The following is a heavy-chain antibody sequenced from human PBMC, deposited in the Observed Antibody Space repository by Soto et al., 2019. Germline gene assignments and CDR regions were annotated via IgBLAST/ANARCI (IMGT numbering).Heavy chain of an antibody. J-gene: IGHJ4*02. Sequence: QITLKESGPTLVKPTQTLTLTCTFSGFSLSTSGVGVGWIRQPPGKAMEGLALIYWADEKRYSPPLKSRLTITKDTYQNEVVLRVPTVDPVDTGTYYCAHKKTYSDALTGYYNFQDVDYWGPGTQVIVSS. D-gene: IGHD3-9*01. CDR1: GFSLSTSGVG. CDR2: IYWADEK. V-gene: IGHV2-5*02. CDR3: AHKKTYSDALTGYYNFQDVDY.